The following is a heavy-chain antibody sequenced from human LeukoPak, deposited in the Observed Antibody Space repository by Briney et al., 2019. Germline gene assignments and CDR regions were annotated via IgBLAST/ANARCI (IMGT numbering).Heavy chain of an antibody. Sequence: QPGGSLRLSCAASGFTFSSCGMHWVRQAPGKGLEWVAVIWNDGSYKYYADSVKGRFTISRDNSKNTLYLEMNSLRAEDTAVYYCAKPTRGSGRSLIEYWGQGTLVTVSS. D-gene: IGHD1-26*01. CDR3: AKPTRGSGRSLIEY. J-gene: IGHJ4*02. CDR1: GFTFSSCG. CDR2: IWNDGSYK. V-gene: IGHV3-33*06.